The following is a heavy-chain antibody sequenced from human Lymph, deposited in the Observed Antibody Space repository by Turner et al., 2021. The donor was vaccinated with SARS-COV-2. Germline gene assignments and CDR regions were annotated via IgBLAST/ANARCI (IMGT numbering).Heavy chain of an antibody. V-gene: IGHV1-24*01. D-gene: IGHD2-15*01. CDR3: ATVLCSGGSCYYYGMDV. CDR2: FDPEDGET. J-gene: IGHJ6*02. CDR1: GSTLTEVS. Sequence: QVQLVQSGAEVKKPGASMTVYCKVSGSTLTEVSMHWVRQAPGKGLEWVGGFDPEDGETIYAQKFQGRVTMTEDTSTDTAYMELSSLRSEDTAVYYCATVLCSGGSCYYYGMDVWGQGTTVTVSS.